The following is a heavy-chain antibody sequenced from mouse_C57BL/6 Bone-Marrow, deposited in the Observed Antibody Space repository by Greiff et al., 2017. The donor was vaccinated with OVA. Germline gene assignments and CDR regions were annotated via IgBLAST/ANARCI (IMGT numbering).Heavy chain of an antibody. Sequence: LQQSGAELVRPGASVKMSCKASGYTFTSYNMPWVKQTPRQGLEWIGAIYPGNGDTSYNQKFKGKATLTVDKSSSTAYMQLSSLTSEDSAVDFCARWSYYGSLDYWGQGTTLTVSS. CDR1: GYTFTSYN. V-gene: IGHV1-12*01. J-gene: IGHJ2*01. D-gene: IGHD1-1*01. CDR2: IYPGNGDT. CDR3: ARWSYYGSLDY.